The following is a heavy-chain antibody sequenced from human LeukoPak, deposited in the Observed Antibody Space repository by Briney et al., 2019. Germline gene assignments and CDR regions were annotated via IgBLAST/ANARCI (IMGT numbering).Heavy chain of an antibody. Sequence: GGSLRLSCAASGFTFSNYAMSWVRQAPGKGLEWVSTINDSGGSTYYAGSVKGRFTISRDNSKNTLYLQMNSLRAEDTAVYYCAKAYTYYYGSGSYYGHYYDMDVWGQGTTVTVSS. CDR1: GFTFSNYA. J-gene: IGHJ6*02. CDR3: AKAYTYYYGSGSYYGHYYDMDV. CDR2: INDSGGST. D-gene: IGHD3-10*01. V-gene: IGHV3-23*01.